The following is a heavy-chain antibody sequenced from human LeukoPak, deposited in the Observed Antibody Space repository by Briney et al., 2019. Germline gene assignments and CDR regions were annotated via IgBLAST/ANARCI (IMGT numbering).Heavy chain of an antibody. D-gene: IGHD2-15*01. Sequence: GGSLRLSCAASGFTFSDAWMSWVRQAPGKGLEWVGRIKSKTAGGTTDYPAPVKGRFTISRDDSKDTLYLQMNSLKTEDTALYYCTTDASWGRYCSRGSCNAFDIWGQGTVVTVSS. V-gene: IGHV3-15*01. CDR1: GFTFSDAW. CDR3: TTDASWGRYCSRGSCNAFDI. J-gene: IGHJ3*02. CDR2: IKSKTAGGTT.